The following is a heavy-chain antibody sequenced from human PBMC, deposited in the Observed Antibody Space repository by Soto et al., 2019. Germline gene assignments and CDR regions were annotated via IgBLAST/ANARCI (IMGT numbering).Heavy chain of an antibody. V-gene: IGHV4-30-2*01. Sequence: SETLSLTCAVSGGSISTAGYYWAWIRQAPGKGLEWGGYIFHTGSTNYNPSLKSRVTISVDTSKNQFSLKLSSVTAADTAVYYCARGRGIAAAGTYGGYYYYGMDVWGQGTTVTVSS. J-gene: IGHJ6*02. CDR1: GGSISTAGYY. CDR2: IFHTGST. CDR3: ARGRGIAAAGTYGGYYYYGMDV. D-gene: IGHD6-13*01.